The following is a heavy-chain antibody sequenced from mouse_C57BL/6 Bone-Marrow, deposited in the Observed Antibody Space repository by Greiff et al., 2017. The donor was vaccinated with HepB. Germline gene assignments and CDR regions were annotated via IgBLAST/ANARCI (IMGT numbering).Heavy chain of an antibody. V-gene: IGHV1-55*01. J-gene: IGHJ2*01. Sequence: QVQLQQSGAELVKPGASVKMSCKASGYTFTSYWITWVKQRPGQGLEWIGDIYPGSGSTNYNEKFKSKATLTVDTSSSTAYMQLSSLTSEDSAVYYCVYDGYFLYYFDYWGQGTTLTVSS. CDR1: GYTFTSYW. CDR2: IYPGSGST. CDR3: VYDGYFLYYFDY. D-gene: IGHD2-3*01.